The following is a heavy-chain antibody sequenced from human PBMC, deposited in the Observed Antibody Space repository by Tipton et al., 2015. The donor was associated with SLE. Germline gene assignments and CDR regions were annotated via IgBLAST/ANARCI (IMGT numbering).Heavy chain of an antibody. CDR1: GFTFGDYA. CDR3: ARGYYGSGSSGY. CDR2: INHSGST. V-gene: IGHV4-34*01. J-gene: IGHJ4*02. D-gene: IGHD3-10*01. Sequence: LRLSCTASGFTFGDYAMSWIRQPPGKGLEWIGEINHSGSTNYNPSLKSRVTISVDTSKNQFSLKLSSVTAADTAVYYCARGYYGSGSSGYWGQGTLVTVSS.